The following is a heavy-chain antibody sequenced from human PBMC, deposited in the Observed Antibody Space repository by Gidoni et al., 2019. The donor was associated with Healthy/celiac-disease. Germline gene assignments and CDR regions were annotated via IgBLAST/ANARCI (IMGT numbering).Heavy chain of an antibody. CDR3: ARRYSSSWYAPFDY. J-gene: IGHJ4*02. Sequence: QVQLVESGGGVVQPGRSLSLSCAASGFTFSSYAMHWVRQAPGKGLEWVAVISYDGSNKYYAESVKGRFTISRDNSKNTLYLQMNSLRAEDTAVYYCARRYSSSWYAPFDYWGQGTLVTVSS. D-gene: IGHD6-13*01. CDR1: GFTFSSYA. CDR2: ISYDGSNK. V-gene: IGHV3-30-3*01.